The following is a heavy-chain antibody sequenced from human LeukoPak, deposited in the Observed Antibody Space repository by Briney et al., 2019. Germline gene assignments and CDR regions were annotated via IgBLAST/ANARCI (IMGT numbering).Heavy chain of an antibody. CDR3: AREGSSSWPFDY. D-gene: IGHD6-13*01. CDR1: GFTFSSYG. Sequence: GGSLRLSCAASGFTFSSYGMHWVRQAPGKGLEWVAVISYDGSNKYYADSVKGRFTISRDNSKNTLYLQMNSLRAEDTAVYYCAREGSSSWPFDYWGQGTLVTVSS. CDR2: ISYDGSNK. J-gene: IGHJ4*02. V-gene: IGHV3-30*19.